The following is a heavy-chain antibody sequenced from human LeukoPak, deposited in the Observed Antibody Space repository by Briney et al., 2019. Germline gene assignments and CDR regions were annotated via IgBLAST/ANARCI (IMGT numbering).Heavy chain of an antibody. CDR1: GGSISSSSYY. D-gene: IGHD6-13*01. CDR3: AKALYSSSWYYYYYYYMDV. V-gene: IGHV4-39*07. J-gene: IGHJ6*03. CDR2: IYYSGST. Sequence: PSETLSLTCTVSGGSISSSSYYWGWIRQPPGKGLEWIGSIYYSGSTYYNPSLKSRVTISVDTSKNQFSLKLSSVTAADTAVYYCAKALYSSSWYYYYYYYMDVWGKGTTVTISS.